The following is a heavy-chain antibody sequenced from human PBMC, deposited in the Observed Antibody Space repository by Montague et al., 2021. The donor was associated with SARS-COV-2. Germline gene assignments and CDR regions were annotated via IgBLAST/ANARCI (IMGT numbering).Heavy chain of an antibody. D-gene: IGHD4-17*01. V-gene: IGHV2-70*01. CDR3: ARSYGDYRDSYFDY. CDR1: GFSLNTSGMC. J-gene: IGHJ4*02. CDR2: IDWDEDQ. Sequence: PALVKPTQTLTLTCTFSGFSLNTSGMCVSWIRQPPGKALERLALIDWDEDQYYSTSLKTRLTISKDTPKNQVVLTMTNMDPIDTATYYCARSYGDYRDSYFDYWGQGTLVTVSS.